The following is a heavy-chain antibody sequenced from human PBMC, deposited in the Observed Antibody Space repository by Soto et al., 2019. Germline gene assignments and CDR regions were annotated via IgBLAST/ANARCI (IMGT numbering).Heavy chain of an antibody. CDR3: ARGCDCSSTSCGFKPFDY. V-gene: IGHV1-8*01. J-gene: IGHJ4*02. CDR1: GYTFTSYD. Sequence: QVQLVQSGAEVKKPGASVKVSCKASGYTFTSYDINWVRQATGQGLEWMGWMNPNSGNTGYAQKFQGRVTMTRNTSISTAYMELSSLRSEDTAVYYCARGCDCSSTSCGFKPFDYWGQGTLVTVSS. CDR2: MNPNSGNT. D-gene: IGHD2-2*01.